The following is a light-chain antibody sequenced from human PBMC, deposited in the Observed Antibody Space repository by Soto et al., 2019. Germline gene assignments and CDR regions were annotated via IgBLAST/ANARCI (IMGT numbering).Light chain of an antibody. CDR1: SSNIGAAYD. J-gene: IGLJ3*02. CDR3: QSYAGRNVWV. V-gene: IGLV1-40*01. Sequence: QSVLTQPPSVSGAPGQRITISCTGSSSNIGAAYDVHWYRQLPGKAPTLVIYGNSNRPSGVPDRFSGSMSGTSASLAITGLQAEDAAEFYCQSYAGRNVWVFGGGTKVTVL. CDR2: GNS.